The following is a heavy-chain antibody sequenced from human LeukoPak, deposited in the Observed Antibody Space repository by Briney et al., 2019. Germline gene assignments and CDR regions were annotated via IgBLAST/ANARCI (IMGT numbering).Heavy chain of an antibody. Sequence: GGPLRLSCAASGFTFSDYYMSWIRQAPGKGLEWVSYISSSSSYTNYADSVKGRFTISRDNAKNSLYLQMNSLRAGDTAVYYCAREYYYDSSGPLGSDYWGQGTLVSVSS. V-gene: IGHV3-11*05. CDR1: GFTFSDYY. CDR3: AREYYYDSSGPLGSDY. CDR2: ISSSSSYT. J-gene: IGHJ4*02. D-gene: IGHD3-22*01.